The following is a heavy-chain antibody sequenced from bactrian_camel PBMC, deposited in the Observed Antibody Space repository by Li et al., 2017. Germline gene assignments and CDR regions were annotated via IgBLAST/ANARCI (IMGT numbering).Heavy chain of an antibody. D-gene: IGHD3*01. V-gene: IGHV3S40*01. CDR2: IVSGGGT. Sequence: VQLVESGGGLVQPGGSLRLSCAASTFTLRTYGMSWVRQAPGKGLEWVSAIVSGGGTYYADSVKGRFTISRANAKNTLYLQMNSVNTEDTGVYFCAWRSVGGSSVLPDFSSWGQGTQVTVS. J-gene: IGHJ6*01. CDR3: AWRSVGGSSVLPDFSS. CDR1: TFTLRTYG.